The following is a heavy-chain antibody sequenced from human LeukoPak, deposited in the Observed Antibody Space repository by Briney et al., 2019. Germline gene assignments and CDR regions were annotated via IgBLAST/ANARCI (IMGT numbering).Heavy chain of an antibody. CDR1: GYTFTGYY. CDR2: INPNSGGT. Sequence: ASVKVSCKASGYTFTGYYMHWVRQAPGQGLEWMGWINPNSGGTNYAQKFQGRVTMTRDTSISTAYMELSRLRSDDTAVYYCARAVVPAAIHYYYYYMDVWGKGTTVTVSS. V-gene: IGHV1-2*02. D-gene: IGHD2-2*01. CDR3: ARAVVPAAIHYYYYYMDV. J-gene: IGHJ6*03.